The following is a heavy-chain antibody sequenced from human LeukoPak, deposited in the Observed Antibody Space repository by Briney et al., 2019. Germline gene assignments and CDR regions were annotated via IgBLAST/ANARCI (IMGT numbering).Heavy chain of an antibody. CDR2: ISGSGGST. CDR1: GFTFSSYA. D-gene: IGHD6-13*01. J-gene: IGHJ3*02. Sequence: PGGSLRLSCAASGFTFSSYAMSWVRQAPGKGVEWVSAISGSGGSTYYADSVKGRFTISRDNSKNTLYLQMNSQRAEDTAVYYCAKVDGSSWYGAFDIWGQGTMVTVSS. V-gene: IGHV3-23*01. CDR3: AKVDGSSWYGAFDI.